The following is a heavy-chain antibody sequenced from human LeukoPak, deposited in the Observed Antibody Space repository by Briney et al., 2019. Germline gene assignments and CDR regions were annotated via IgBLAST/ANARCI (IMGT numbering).Heavy chain of an antibody. D-gene: IGHD1-7*01. J-gene: IGHJ4*02. Sequence: ASVTVSCKASGYTFTGYYMHWMRQAPGQGLAWMGWINPNSGDTNYAQNFQGRVTLTRDTSISTAYMELSSLRSDDTAVYYCARDGRSNWYCPFWGQGTLVTVSS. V-gene: IGHV1-2*02. CDR1: GYTFTGYY. CDR2: INPNSGDT. CDR3: ARDGRSNWYCPF.